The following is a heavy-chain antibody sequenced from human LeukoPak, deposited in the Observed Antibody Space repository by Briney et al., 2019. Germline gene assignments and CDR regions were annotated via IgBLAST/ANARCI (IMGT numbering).Heavy chain of an antibody. CDR3: VGFYETY. J-gene: IGHJ4*02. V-gene: IGHV3-74*01. D-gene: IGHD2/OR15-2a*01. CDR2: INSDGSWT. CDR1: GNYW. Sequence: GGSLRLSCAASGNYWMHWVRQAPGKGLVWVSHINSDGSWTSYADSVKGRFTISKDNAKNTVYLQMNNLRAEDTAVYYCVGFYETYWGRGTLVTVSS.